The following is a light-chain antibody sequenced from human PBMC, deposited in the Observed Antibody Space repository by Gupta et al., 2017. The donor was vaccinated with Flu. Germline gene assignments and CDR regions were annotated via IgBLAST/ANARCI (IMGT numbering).Light chain of an antibody. CDR1: NIGSES. CDR3: QVWDSNSDHLVV. J-gene: IGLJ2*01. CDR2: EDS. V-gene: IGLV3-21*02. Sequence: SYVLTQPPSVSVAPGQTARITCGGNNIGSESVHWYQQKPGQAPVLVVYEDSDRPSGIPERFSGSNSGNTATLTISRVGAGDEADYYCQVWDSNSDHLVVFGGGTKLTVL.